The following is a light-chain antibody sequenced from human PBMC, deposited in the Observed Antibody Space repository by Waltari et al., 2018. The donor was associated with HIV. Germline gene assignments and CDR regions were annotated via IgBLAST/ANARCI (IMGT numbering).Light chain of an antibody. Sequence: DIQMTQSPSTLSASVGDRVTITCRASQNISRWLAWFQQKPGKAPKLLIYKASDLEGGVPSRFTGGGSGTEFTLSISSLQPDDFATYYCQQYDDYPVTFGQWTKLDIK. V-gene: IGKV1-5*03. CDR1: QNISRW. CDR3: QQYDDYPVT. CDR2: KAS. J-gene: IGKJ2*01.